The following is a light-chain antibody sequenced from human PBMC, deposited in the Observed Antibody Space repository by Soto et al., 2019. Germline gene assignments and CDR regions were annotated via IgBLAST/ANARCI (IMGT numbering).Light chain of an antibody. Sequence: EIVLTQSPATLSLSPGERATLSCRASQSVSRYLAWYQQKPGQAPSLLIYDTYNRATGVPARFSGSGSGSDLTLTISSLEPEDFAVYYCQQRSNWPPTFGQGTRLEIK. CDR3: QQRSNWPPT. V-gene: IGKV3-11*01. CDR2: DTY. J-gene: IGKJ5*01. CDR1: QSVSRY.